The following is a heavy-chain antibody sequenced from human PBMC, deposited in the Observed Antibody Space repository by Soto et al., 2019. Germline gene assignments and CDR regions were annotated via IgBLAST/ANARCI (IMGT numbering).Heavy chain of an antibody. CDR2: IIPIFGTA. Sequence: QVQLVQSGAEVKKPGSSVKVSCKASGGTFSSYAISWVRQAPGQGLEWMGGIIPIFGTANYAQKFQGRVTITGNESTRTAYRELSSLSSEDTAVYYCARNAPSDIVQMVYGAGWYWFAPWGQGTLVTVSS. CDR1: GGTFSSYA. D-gene: IGHD2-8*01. J-gene: IGHJ5*02. V-gene: IGHV1-69*01. CDR3: ARNAPSDIVQMVYGAGWYWFAP.